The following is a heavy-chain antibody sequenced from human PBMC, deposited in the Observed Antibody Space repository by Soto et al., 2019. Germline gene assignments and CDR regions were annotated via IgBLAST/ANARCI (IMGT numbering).Heavy chain of an antibody. CDR1: GGTFSSYA. V-gene: IGHV1-69*13. D-gene: IGHD3-10*01. CDR3: ARSVRGVTIGRYGMDV. Sequence: SVKVSCKASGGTFSSYAISWVRQAPGQGLEWMGGIIPIFGTANYAQKFQGRVTITADESTSTAYMELSSLRSEDTAVYYCARSVRGVTIGRYGMDVWGQGTTVTAP. CDR2: IIPIFGTA. J-gene: IGHJ6*02.